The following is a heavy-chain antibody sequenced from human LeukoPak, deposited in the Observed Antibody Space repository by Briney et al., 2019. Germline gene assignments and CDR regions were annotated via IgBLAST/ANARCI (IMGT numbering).Heavy chain of an antibody. Sequence: GGSLRLSCAASGFTFDGHGMSWVRQAPGKGLEWVSGIKWDGGRTGYADSVKGRFTISRDNAKNSVYLQMNSLRAEDTALYYCARHGFDRLLSVELRYFDWLLPYNWFDPWGQGTLVTVSS. CDR1: GFTFDGHG. D-gene: IGHD3-9*01. V-gene: IGHV3-20*04. CDR2: IKWDGGRT. CDR3: ARHGFDRLLSVELRYFDWLLPYNWFDP. J-gene: IGHJ5*02.